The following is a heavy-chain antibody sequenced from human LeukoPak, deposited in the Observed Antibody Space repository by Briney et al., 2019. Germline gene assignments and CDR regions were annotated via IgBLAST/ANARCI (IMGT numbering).Heavy chain of an antibody. J-gene: IGHJ4*02. D-gene: IGHD4-23*01. V-gene: IGHV1-18*01. CDR1: GHTFSDYG. CDR3: AREASGGYFDY. Sequence: ASVKVSCKASGHTFSDYGITWVRQAPGQGLEWVGWISGYNGKTEYAQKLQGRVSMTTDTSTTIAYMELRSLTSDDTAVYYCAREASGGYFDYWGQGTLVTVSS. CDR2: ISGYNGKT.